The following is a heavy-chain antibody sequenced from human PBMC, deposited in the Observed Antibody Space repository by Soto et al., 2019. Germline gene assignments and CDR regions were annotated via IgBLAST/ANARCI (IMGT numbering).Heavy chain of an antibody. CDR2: ISGSGGYT. Sequence: GGSLRLSCAASGFTVSSNYMSWVRQAPGKGLEWVSVISGSGGYTHHADSVKGRFTISRDNSKNTLYLQMNSLRAEDTAVYYCAKAPYTDYGGVDYWGQGTLVTVSS. CDR1: GFTVSSNY. CDR3: AKAPYTDYGGVDY. J-gene: IGHJ4*02. V-gene: IGHV3-23*01. D-gene: IGHD4-17*01.